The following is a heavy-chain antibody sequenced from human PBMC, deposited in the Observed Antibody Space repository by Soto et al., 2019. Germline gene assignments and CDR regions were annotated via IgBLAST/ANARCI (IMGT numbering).Heavy chain of an antibody. CDR3: ARIPSP. D-gene: IGHD2-21*01. CDR1: GGSISSGGYS. CDR2: IYHSGST. Sequence: PSETLSLTCAVSGGSISSGGYSLSWIRQPPGKGLEWIGYIYHSGSTYYNPSLKSRVTISVDRSKNQFSLKLSSVTAADTAVYYCARIPSPWGQGTLVTVSS. J-gene: IGHJ5*02. V-gene: IGHV4-30-2*01.